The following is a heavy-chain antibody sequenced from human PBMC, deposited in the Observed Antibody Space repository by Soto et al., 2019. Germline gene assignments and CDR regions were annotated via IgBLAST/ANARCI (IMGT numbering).Heavy chain of an antibody. D-gene: IGHD3-3*01. V-gene: IGHV3-48*02. CDR2: ISSSSGTI. Sequence: EVQLVESGGGLVQPGGSRRLSCVASGFTFSSYSLNWVRQAPGKGLEWVSYISSSSGTIYYADSVKGRFTISRDNAENSLYLQMNSLRDDDTAVYYCAREDPWSANADDMDVWGQGTTVTVSS. CDR3: AREDPWSANADDMDV. CDR1: GFTFSSYS. J-gene: IGHJ6*02.